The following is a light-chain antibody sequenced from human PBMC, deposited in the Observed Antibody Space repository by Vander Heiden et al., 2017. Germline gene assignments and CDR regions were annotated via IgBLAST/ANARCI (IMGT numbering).Light chain of an antibody. V-gene: IGKV1-5*01. CDR1: QSISSW. J-gene: IGKJ2*01. CDR3: QQYNSYSPGYT. Sequence: DIQMTQSPSTLPASVGDRVTITCRASQSISSWSAWYQQKPGKAPKLLIYDASSLESGVPSRFSGSGSGTEFTLTISSLQPDDFATYYCQQYNSYSPGYTFGQGTKLEIK. CDR2: DAS.